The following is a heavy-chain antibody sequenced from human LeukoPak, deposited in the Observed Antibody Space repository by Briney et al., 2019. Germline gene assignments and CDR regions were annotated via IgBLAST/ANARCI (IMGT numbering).Heavy chain of an antibody. CDR1: GYFISSGYY. D-gene: IGHD3-22*01. V-gene: IGHV4-38-2*02. J-gene: IGHJ4*02. Sequence: SETLSLTCTVSGYFISSGYYWGWIRQPPGKGLEWIGSIYHSGSTYYNPSLKSRVTISVETSKNQFSLKLNSVTAADTAVYYCVRDPNYYDSSGLPYYFDYWGQGTLVTVSS. CDR3: VRDPNYYDSSGLPYYFDY. CDR2: IYHSGST.